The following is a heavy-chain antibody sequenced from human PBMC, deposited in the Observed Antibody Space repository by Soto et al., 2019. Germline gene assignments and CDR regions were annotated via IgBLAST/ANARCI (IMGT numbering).Heavy chain of an antibody. CDR2: IWYDGSNK. D-gene: IGHD3-3*01. CDR1: GFNFSNYG. V-gene: IGHV3-33*01. J-gene: IGHJ6*02. Sequence: GGSLRLSCAASGFNFSNYGMHSVRQAPGKGLEWVAVIWYDGSNKYYADSVKGRFTISRDNSKNTLYLQMNSLRAEDTAVYYCARVLGFLEWLSYYGMDVWGQGTTVTVSS. CDR3: ARVLGFLEWLSYYGMDV.